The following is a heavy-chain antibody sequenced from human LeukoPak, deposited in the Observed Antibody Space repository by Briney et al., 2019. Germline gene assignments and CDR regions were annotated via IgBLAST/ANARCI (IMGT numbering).Heavy chain of an antibody. J-gene: IGHJ3*02. V-gene: IGHV4-59*06. D-gene: IGHD3-22*01. CDR1: GGPISSYY. Sequence: SETLSLTCTVSGGPISSYYWSWIRQHPGKGLEWIGYIYYSGSTYYNPSLKSRVTISADTSKNQFSLKLSSVTAADTAVYYCARDLDKHNYYDSSGYDAFDIWGQGTMVTVSS. CDR2: IYYSGST. CDR3: ARDLDKHNYYDSSGYDAFDI.